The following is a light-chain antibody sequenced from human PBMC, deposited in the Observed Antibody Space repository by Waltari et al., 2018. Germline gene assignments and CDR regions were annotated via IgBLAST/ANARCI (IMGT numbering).Light chain of an antibody. CDR2: DLT. V-gene: IGLV2-14*03. Sequence: QSALTQPASVSGSPGQSITISCTGTTDAIGAYSYVPWYHQRPGKVPKLIIYDLTERPSGVSNRFSGSKSGSTASLTVSGLQAEDEGLFYCSAYTSRGTLKFGGGTRVTVL. CDR3: SAYTSRGTLK. CDR1: TDAIGAYSY. J-gene: IGLJ2*01.